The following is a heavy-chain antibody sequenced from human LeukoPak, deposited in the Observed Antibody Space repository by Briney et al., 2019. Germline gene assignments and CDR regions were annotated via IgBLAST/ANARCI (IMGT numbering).Heavy chain of an antibody. D-gene: IGHD3-3*01. CDR1: GGSISSSSYY. CDR3: ASRITIFGVVAYFDY. Sequence: SETLSLTXTVSGGSISSSSYYWGWIRQPPGKGLEWIGTIYYSGSTYYNPSLKSRVTISVDTSKNQFSLKLSSVTAADTAVYYCASRITIFGVVAYFDYWGQGTLVTVSS. J-gene: IGHJ4*02. CDR2: IYYSGST. V-gene: IGHV4-39*01.